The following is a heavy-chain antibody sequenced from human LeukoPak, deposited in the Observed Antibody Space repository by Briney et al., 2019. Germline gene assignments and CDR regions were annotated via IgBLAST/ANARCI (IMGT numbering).Heavy chain of an antibody. J-gene: IGHJ4*02. CDR1: GFTFSSYSM. Sequence: GSLRLSCAASGFTFSSYSMNWVRQPPGKGLEWIGEIYHSGSTNYNPSLKSRVTISVDKSKNQFSLKLSSVTAADTAVYYCAGNYGTFDYWGQGTLVTVSS. D-gene: IGHD4-17*01. CDR2: IYHSGST. CDR3: AGNYGTFDY. V-gene: IGHV4-4*02.